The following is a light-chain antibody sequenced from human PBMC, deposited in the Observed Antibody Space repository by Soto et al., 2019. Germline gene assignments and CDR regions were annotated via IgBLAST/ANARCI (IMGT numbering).Light chain of an antibody. CDR2: EVN. CDR3: CSFAGSYYV. J-gene: IGLJ1*01. Sequence: QSVLTQPPSASGSPGQSVTISCTGTSSDVGDNYVSWYQQHLGKAPKLIISEVNKRPSGVSYRFSGSKSGNTASLTISGLQGEDEADYYCCSFAGSYYVFGTGTKLTVL. V-gene: IGLV2-8*01. CDR1: SSDVGDNY.